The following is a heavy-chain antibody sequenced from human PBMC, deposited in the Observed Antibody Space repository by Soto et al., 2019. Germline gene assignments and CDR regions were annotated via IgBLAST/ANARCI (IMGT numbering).Heavy chain of an antibody. CDR2: IYYSGST. CDR3: ARVPVDVTTVTTRALDI. CDR1: GGSISSSDYY. V-gene: IGHV4-30-4*01. D-gene: IGHD4-17*01. Sequence: QVQLQESGPGLVKPSQTLSLTCTVSGGSISSSDYYWSWVRQPPGKGLERIGYIYYSGSTYYNPSLKCRVTISVDTSKNQYSLKLSSVTAADTAVYYCARVPVDVTTVTTRALDIWGQWTMVTVSS. J-gene: IGHJ3*02.